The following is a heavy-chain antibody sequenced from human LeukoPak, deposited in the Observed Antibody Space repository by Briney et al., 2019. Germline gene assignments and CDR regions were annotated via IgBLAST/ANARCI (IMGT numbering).Heavy chain of an antibody. CDR1: GFTLSSYA. Sequence: GRSLRLSCADSGFTLSSYAMHWVRQAPGKGLEWVAVISYDGSNKYYADSVKGRFTISRDNSKNTLYLQMNSLRAEDTAVYYCASPYYYDSSGYPWGQGTLVTVFS. V-gene: IGHV3-30*01. J-gene: IGHJ5*02. CDR2: ISYDGSNK. D-gene: IGHD3-22*01. CDR3: ASPYYYDSSGYP.